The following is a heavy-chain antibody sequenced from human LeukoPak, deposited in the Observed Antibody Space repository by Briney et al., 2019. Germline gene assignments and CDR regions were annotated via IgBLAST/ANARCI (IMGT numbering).Heavy chain of an antibody. CDR3: AKEDRSSSSWYGGYDP. Sequence: GGSLRLSGAASGFTFSSYSMNWVRQAPGKGLEWVSAISGSGGSTYYADSVKGRFTISRDNSKNTLYLQMNSLRAEDTAVYYCAKEDRSSSSWYGGYDPWGQGTLVTVSS. J-gene: IGHJ5*02. CDR2: ISGSGGST. D-gene: IGHD6-13*01. CDR1: GFTFSSYS. V-gene: IGHV3-23*01.